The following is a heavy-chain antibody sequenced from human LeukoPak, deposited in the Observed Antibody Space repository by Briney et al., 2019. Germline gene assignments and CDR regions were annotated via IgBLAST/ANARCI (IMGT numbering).Heavy chain of an antibody. J-gene: IGHJ3*02. Sequence: PSQTLSLTCAVSGGSISSGGYSWSWIRQPPGKGLEWIGYIYHSGSTYYNPSLKSRVTISVDRSKNQFSLKLSSVTAADTAVYYCARGLRYDISSGAFDIWGKGQWSPSLQ. CDR1: GGSISSGGYS. D-gene: IGHD3-9*01. V-gene: IGHV4-30-2*01. CDR3: ARGLRYDISSGAFDI. CDR2: IYHSGST.